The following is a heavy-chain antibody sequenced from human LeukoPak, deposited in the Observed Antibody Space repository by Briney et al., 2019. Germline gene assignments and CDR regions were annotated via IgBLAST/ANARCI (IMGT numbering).Heavy chain of an antibody. CDR3: ARGDITTGGAPFDH. V-gene: IGHV4-39*01. CDR2: IYYSGST. Sequence: SETLSLTCTVSGGSIGSSSYYWGWIRQPPGKGLEWIGSIYYSGSTYYNPSLKSRVTISVDTSKNQFSLKLSSVTAADTAIYYCARGDITTGGAPFDHWGQGSLVTVSS. J-gene: IGHJ4*02. CDR1: GGSIGSSSYY. D-gene: IGHD2-21*01.